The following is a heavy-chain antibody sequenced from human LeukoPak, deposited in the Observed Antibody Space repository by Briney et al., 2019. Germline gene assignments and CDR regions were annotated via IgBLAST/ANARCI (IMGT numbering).Heavy chain of an antibody. CDR3: AREDSSGWAYFDY. V-gene: IGHV1-2*02. CDR1: GYTFTDYY. J-gene: IGHJ4*02. D-gene: IGHD6-19*01. CDR2: INPDSGDT. Sequence: ASVKVSCKASGYTFTDYYMHWVRQAPGQGLERMGWINPDSGDTNFAQKFQGRVTMTRDTSINTAHMELSRLRSDDTAVYYCAREDSSGWAYFDYWGQGTLVTVSS.